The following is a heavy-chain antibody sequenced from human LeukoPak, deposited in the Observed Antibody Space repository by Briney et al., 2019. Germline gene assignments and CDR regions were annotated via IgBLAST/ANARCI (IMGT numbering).Heavy chain of an antibody. V-gene: IGHV4-34*01. CDR2: INHSGST. CDR3: AGGPRSWQWNYYMDV. J-gene: IGHJ6*03. D-gene: IGHD6-19*01. Sequence: SETLSLTCAVYGGSFSGYYWSWIRQPPGKGLEWIGEINHSGSTNYNPSLKSRVTVSVDTSKNQFSLKLSSVTAADTAVYYCAGGPRSWQWNYYMDVWGKGTMVTVSS. CDR1: GGSFSGYY.